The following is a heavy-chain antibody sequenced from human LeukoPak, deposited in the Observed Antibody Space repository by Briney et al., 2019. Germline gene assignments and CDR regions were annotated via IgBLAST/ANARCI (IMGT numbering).Heavy chain of an antibody. CDR2: FSLEGVR. D-gene: IGHD2-8*01. J-gene: IGHJ4*02. V-gene: IGHV4-4*02. CDR3: SRENGAFSPFGY. CDR1: GGSITTTNW. Sequence: PSETLSLTCGVSGGSITTTNWWGWVRPFPGQGLQWIGEFSLEGVRNYNPSLTSRVTIPLDRAKNLLSLNLNSVTAADTAVYYCSRENGAFSPFGYGGQGMLVTV.